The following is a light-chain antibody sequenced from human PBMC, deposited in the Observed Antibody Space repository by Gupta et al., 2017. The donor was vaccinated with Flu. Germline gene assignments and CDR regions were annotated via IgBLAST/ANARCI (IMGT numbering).Light chain of an antibody. J-gene: IGKJ1*01. CDR2: WAS. Sequence: DIVMTQSPDSLAVSLGERATINCRSSQSLCYSSSNKNYLAWYQQKPGQPPKLLIYWASTRESGVPDRFSGSGSGTDFTLTISSLQAEDVAVYYCQQYYITPRTFGQGTKVEIK. CDR3: QQYYITPRT. V-gene: IGKV4-1*01. CDR1: QSLCYSSSNKNY.